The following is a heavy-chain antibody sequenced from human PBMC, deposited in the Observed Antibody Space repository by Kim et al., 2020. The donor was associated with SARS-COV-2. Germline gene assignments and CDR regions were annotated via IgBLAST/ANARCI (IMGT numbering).Heavy chain of an antibody. CDR2: ISSSSSYI. J-gene: IGHJ4*02. CDR3: ARGGTVVNRNRGVDY. CDR1: GFTFSSYS. Sequence: GGSLRLSCAASGFTFSSYSMNWVRQAPGKGLEWVSSISSSSSYIYYADSVKGRFTISRDNAKNSLYLQMNSLRAEDTAVYYCARGGTVVNRNRGVDYWGQGTLVTVSS. D-gene: IGHD2-15*01. V-gene: IGHV3-21*01.